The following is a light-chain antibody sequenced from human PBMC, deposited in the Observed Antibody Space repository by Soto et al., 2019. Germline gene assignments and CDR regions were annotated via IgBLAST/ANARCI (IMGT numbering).Light chain of an antibody. CDR3: QQLQSYPRA. CDR2: TAS. J-gene: IGKJ1*01. CDR1: QGIGSS. Sequence: DIQLTQSPSLLSASVGDRVTVTCRASQGIGSSLVWYQQRPGKAPQFLIYTASTSQGDVPSRFSASGSGTEFTLTISNLQPEDYATYYCQQLQSYPRAFGQGTKVEVK. V-gene: IGKV1-9*01.